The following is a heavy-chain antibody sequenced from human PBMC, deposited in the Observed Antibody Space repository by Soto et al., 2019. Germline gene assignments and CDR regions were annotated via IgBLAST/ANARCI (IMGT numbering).Heavy chain of an antibody. V-gene: IGHV3-11*01. CDR1: GFTFSDYY. Sequence: WGSLRLSCAASGFTFSDYYMSWIRQAPGKGLEWVSYISSSGSTIYYADSVKGRFTISRDNAKNSLYLQMNSLRAEDTAVYYCARDSSSWAVFDYWGQGTLFTVSS. CDR3: ARDSSSWAVFDY. D-gene: IGHD6-13*01. CDR2: ISSSGSTI. J-gene: IGHJ4*02.